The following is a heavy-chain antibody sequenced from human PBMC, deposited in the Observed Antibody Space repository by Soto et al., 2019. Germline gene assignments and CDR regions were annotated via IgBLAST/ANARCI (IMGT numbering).Heavy chain of an antibody. CDR1: GFTFSDHY. J-gene: IGHJ4*02. CDR3: TVWGSGNDFGAA. Sequence: EVQLVESGGGWVQPGGSLRLSCAASGFTFSDHYMDWVRQAPGKGLEWVGRSKNKADSYTTEYAASVKGRFTISRDGSKNSLFLQMNSLKTEDTAVYYCTVWGSGNDFGAAWGQGILVTVSS. V-gene: IGHV3-72*01. D-gene: IGHD3-10*01. CDR2: SKNKADSYTT.